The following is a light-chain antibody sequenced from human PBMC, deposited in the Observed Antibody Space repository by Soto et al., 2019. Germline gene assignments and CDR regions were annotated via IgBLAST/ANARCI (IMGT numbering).Light chain of an antibody. CDR1: QSGSNNY. CDR2: GAS. V-gene: IGKV3-20*01. CDR3: QQYGSSGT. Sequence: EIVLTQSPGTLSLSPGERCSLSCRASQSGSNNYLAWYQQKPGQAPRLLIYGASNRATGIPDRFSGSGSGTDFTLTISRLEPEDFAVYYCQQYGSSGTFGQGTKVDIK. J-gene: IGKJ1*01.